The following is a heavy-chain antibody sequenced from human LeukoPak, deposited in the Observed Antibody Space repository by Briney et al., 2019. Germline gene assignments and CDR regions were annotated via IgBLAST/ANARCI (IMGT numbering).Heavy chain of an antibody. Sequence: GGSLRLSCAASGFTFSSYWMSWVRQAPGKGLEWVANMKQDGSEKYYVDSVKGRFTISRDNAKNSLYLEMNSLRAEDTAVYYCVRERTNYYDSSGYYWGQGSLVTVSS. V-gene: IGHV3-7*05. CDR1: GFTFSSYW. CDR3: VRERTNYYDSSGYY. D-gene: IGHD3-22*01. J-gene: IGHJ4*02. CDR2: MKQDGSEK.